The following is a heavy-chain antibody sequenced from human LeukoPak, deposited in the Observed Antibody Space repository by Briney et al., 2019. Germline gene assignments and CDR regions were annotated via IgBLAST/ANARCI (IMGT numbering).Heavy chain of an antibody. D-gene: IGHD1-26*01. V-gene: IGHV3-30*18. CDR1: GFTFSSYG. J-gene: IGHJ4*02. Sequence: PGGSLRLSCAASGFTFSSYGMHWVRQAPGKGLEWVAVISYDGSNKYYADSVKGRFTISRDNSKNTLYLQMYSLRAEDTAVYYCAKDLGIRSGSYGIDYWGQGTLVTVSS. CDR2: ISYDGSNK. CDR3: AKDLGIRSGSYGIDY.